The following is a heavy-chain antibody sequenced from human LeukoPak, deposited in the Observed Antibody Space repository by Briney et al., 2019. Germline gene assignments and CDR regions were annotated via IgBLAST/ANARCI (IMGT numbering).Heavy chain of an antibody. J-gene: IGHJ4*02. Sequence: SETLSLTCTVSGGSNSGYYCSWIRQTPGKGLEWIGQISYSGLTKYNPALKSRVTISVDTSKNQISVNLNSVTAADTAFYYCARHRAIAGPFDHWGPGTQVTVSS. CDR1: GGSNSGYY. D-gene: IGHD2/OR15-2a*01. CDR3: ARHRAIAGPFDH. CDR2: ISYSGLT. V-gene: IGHV4-59*08.